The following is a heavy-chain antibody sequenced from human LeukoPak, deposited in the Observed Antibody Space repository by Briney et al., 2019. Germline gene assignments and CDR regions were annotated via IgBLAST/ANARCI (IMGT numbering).Heavy chain of an antibody. Sequence: PSETLSLTCAVYGGSFSGYYWSWIRQPPGKGLEWIGEINHSGSTNYNPSLKSRVTISVDTSKNQFSLKLSSVTAADTAVYYCARRQNVGFDYWGQGTLVTVSS. CDR3: ARRQNVGFDY. D-gene: IGHD1-26*01. V-gene: IGHV4-34*01. CDR1: GGSFSGYY. J-gene: IGHJ4*02. CDR2: INHSGST.